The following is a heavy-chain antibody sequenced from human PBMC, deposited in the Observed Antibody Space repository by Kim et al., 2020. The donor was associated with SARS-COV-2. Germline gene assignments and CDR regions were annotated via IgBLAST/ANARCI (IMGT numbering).Heavy chain of an antibody. Sequence: SETLSLTCAVYGGSFSGHSYTWIRQPPGKGLEWIGEINHSGSTNYSPSLKSRVTISVDTSKNQFSLKLSSVTAADTAVYYCARVSITMIVVPSRGVPYNWFDPWGQGTLVTVSS. CDR1: GGSFSGHS. J-gene: IGHJ5*02. CDR3: ARVSITMIVVPSRGVPYNWFDP. CDR2: INHSGST. D-gene: IGHD3-22*01. V-gene: IGHV4-34*01.